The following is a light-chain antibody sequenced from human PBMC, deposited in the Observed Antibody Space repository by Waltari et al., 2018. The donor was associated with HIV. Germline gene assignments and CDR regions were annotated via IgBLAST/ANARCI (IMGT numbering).Light chain of an antibody. J-gene: IGKJ2*01. CDR2: WAS. CDR1: QSLLYRSNNKNY. Sequence: DIVMTQSPDSLTVSLGARATINCRSSQSLLYRSNNKNYLAWYQQKPGQPLKLLFYWASTRESGVANRFSGSESGTNFTLTISDLQADDVALYYCQQYYSTPRTFGQGTRLEI. V-gene: IGKV4-1*01. CDR3: QQYYSTPRT.